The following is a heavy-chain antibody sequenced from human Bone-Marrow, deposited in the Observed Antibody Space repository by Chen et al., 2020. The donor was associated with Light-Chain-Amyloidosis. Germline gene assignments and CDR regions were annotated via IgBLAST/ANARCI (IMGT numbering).Heavy chain of an antibody. V-gene: IGHV3-9*01. J-gene: IGHJ6*01. CDR3: AKDMTGQLPRSHGMAV. CDR1: GFKFGDYA. CDR2: ISWNSGRV. D-gene: IGHD2-2*01. Sequence: EVQVMESGGGLVEPGGSPRLPCAASGFKFGDYAMHWVRQVQGKGLEWVSSISWNSGRVGYAVSVKGRFTISRDNSGNSLYLEMKNLRPEDTALYYCAKDMTGQLPRSHGMAVWGRGTMVTVSS.